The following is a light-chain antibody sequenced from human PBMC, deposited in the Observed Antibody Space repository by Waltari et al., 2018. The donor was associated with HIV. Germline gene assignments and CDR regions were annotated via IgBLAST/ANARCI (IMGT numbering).Light chain of an antibody. V-gene: IGLV1-44*01. Sequence: QSVLTTPPSASGNPGQRVTISCAGSSSTLGSNTVNWFQQLPGTAPKLLISSNNQRPSGVPDRFSGSKSGTSASLAISGLQSEDEADYYCAAWDDSLNGRVVFGGGTKLTVL. CDR2: SNN. J-gene: IGLJ2*01. CDR3: AAWDDSLNGRVV. CDR1: SSTLGSNT.